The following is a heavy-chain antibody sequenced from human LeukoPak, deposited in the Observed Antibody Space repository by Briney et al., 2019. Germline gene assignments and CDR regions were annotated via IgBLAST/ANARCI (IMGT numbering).Heavy chain of an antibody. D-gene: IGHD1-7*01. CDR2: IYHSGST. CDR1: GGSISSGGYS. CDR3: ARGNYYFDY. J-gene: IGHJ4*02. Sequence: PSQTLSLTCAVSGGSISSGGYSWSWIRQPPGKGLEWIGYIYHSGSTYYNPSLKSRVTMSVDRSKNQFSLKLSSVTAADTAVYYCARGNYYFDYWGQGTLVTVSS. V-gene: IGHV4-30-2*01.